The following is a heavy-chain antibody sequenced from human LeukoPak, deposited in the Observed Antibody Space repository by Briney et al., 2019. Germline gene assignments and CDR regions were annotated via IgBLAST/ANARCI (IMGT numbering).Heavy chain of an antibody. V-gene: IGHV3-66*01. CDR3: ARDQSDYYDSSGYNY. D-gene: IGHD3-22*01. CDR2: IYSSGNT. CDR1: GFTVSSNY. J-gene: IGHJ4*02. Sequence: GGSLRLSCAASGFTVSSNYMSWVRQAPGKGLEWVSVIYSSGNTYYADSVKGRFTISRDNSKNTLYLQMNSLRAEDTAVYYCARDQSDYYDSSGYNYWGQGTLVTVSS.